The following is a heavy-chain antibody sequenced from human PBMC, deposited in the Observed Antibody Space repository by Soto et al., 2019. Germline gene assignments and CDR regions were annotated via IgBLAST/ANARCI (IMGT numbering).Heavy chain of an antibody. J-gene: IGHJ4*02. D-gene: IGHD2-21*02. CDR1: GFTFTSSA. CDR2: IVVGSGNT. V-gene: IGHV1-58*01. CDR3: AASPYCGGDCSDFDY. Sequence: ASVKVSCKASGFTFTSSAVQWVRQARGQRLEWIGWIVVGSGNTNYAQKFQERVTITRDMSTSTAYMELSSLRSEDTAVYYCAASPYCGGDCSDFDYWGQGTLVTVSS.